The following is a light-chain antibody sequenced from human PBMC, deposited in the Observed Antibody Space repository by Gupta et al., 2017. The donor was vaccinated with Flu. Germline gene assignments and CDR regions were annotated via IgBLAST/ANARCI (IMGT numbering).Light chain of an antibody. CDR3: CAYVGAFF. Sequence: QSALTQPASVTGSPGQSITISCTGTSRDLDLVSWYQQQPGKAPKLIIYEATERPSGVSNRSSGSKAGNTASLTVSGLRAEDEADYYCCAYVGAFFFGTGTKVSVL. V-gene: IGLV2-23*01. CDR1: SRDLDL. J-gene: IGLJ1*01. CDR2: EAT.